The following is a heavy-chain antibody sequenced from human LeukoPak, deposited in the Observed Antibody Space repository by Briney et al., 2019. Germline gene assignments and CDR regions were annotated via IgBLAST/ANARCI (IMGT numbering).Heavy chain of an antibody. CDR2: IIPIFGTA. V-gene: IGHV1-69*13. CDR3: ARPLLSRYYYGMDV. J-gene: IGHJ6*02. CDR1: GGTFSSYA. D-gene: IGHD2/OR15-2a*01. Sequence: ASVKVSCKAAGGTFSSYAISWVRQAPGQGLEWMGGIIPIFGTANYAQKFQGRVTITADESTSTAYMELSSLRSEDTAVYYCARPLLSRYYYGMDVWGQGTTVTVSS.